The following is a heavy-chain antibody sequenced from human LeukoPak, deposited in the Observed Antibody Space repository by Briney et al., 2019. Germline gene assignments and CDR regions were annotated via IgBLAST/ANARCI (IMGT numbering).Heavy chain of an antibody. CDR3: ARWDRLATPAVDY. Sequence: SQTLSLTCTISGDSVSSNSVTWNWLRQSPSRGLEWLGRTFYRSKWNADYAPSVQSRITINPDSSRNQFSLQLHSVTPDDTAVYSCARWDRLATPAVDYWGQGTLVTVSS. CDR2: TFYRSKWNA. D-gene: IGHD3-16*01. CDR1: GDSVSSNSVT. V-gene: IGHV6-1*01. J-gene: IGHJ4*02.